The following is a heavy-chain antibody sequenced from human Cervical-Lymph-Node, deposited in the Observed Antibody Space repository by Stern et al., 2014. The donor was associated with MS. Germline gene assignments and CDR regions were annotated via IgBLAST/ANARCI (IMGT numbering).Heavy chain of an antibody. V-gene: IGHV5-51*01. D-gene: IGHD1-26*01. CDR1: GYSFTNYW. J-gene: IGHJ3*01. CDR2: IYPGDSDT. Sequence: VQLVQSGAEVKQPGESLKVSCKASGYSFTNYWIGWVRQMPRKGLEWMGIIYPGDSDTKYSPSCQGQVTISADKSISTAYLQWSSLESSDTAIYFCARVRIVGASDAFDLWGQGTMVTVSS. CDR3: ARVRIVGASDAFDL.